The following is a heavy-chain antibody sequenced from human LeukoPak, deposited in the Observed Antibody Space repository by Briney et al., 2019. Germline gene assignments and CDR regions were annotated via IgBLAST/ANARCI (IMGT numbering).Heavy chain of an antibody. V-gene: IGHV3-11*01. Sequence: PGGSLRLSCAASGFTFSDYYMSWIRQAPGKGLEWLSYIGRSGSTIYYADSVKGRFTISRDNAKNSLYLQMDSLRAEDTAVYYCARDRGSIPVYWGQGTLVTVSS. D-gene: IGHD3-16*01. CDR2: IGRSGSTI. J-gene: IGHJ4*02. CDR3: ARDRGSIPVY. CDR1: GFTFSDYY.